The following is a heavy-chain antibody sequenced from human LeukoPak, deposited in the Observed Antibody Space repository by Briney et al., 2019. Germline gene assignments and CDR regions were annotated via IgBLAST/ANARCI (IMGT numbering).Heavy chain of an antibody. V-gene: IGHV1-69*13. CDR1: GGTFSSYT. CDR3: ASSECGGDCYYYYYYGMDV. D-gene: IGHD2-21*02. CDR2: IIPIFGTV. Sequence: SVEVSCKASGGTFSSYTISWVRQAPGQGLEWMGGIIPIFGTVNYAQKFQGRVTITADESTSTAYMELSSLRSEDTAVYYCASSECGGDCYYYYYYGMDVWGQGTTVTVSS. J-gene: IGHJ6*02.